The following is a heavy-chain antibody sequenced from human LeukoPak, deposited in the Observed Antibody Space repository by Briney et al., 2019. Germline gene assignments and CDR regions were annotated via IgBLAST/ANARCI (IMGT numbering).Heavy chain of an antibody. J-gene: IGHJ4*02. CDR2: IRRGGSRI. CDR1: GFSFSSYS. V-gene: IGHV3-48*01. D-gene: IGHD2/OR15-2a*01. Sequence: GGSLRLSCAASGFSFSSYSMNWVRQAPGQGLEWISYIRRGGSRIYYADSVEGRFTISRDNAKNSLYLQMDSLRVEDTAVYYCTRDPHALDFWGQGTLVTVSS. CDR3: TRDPHALDF.